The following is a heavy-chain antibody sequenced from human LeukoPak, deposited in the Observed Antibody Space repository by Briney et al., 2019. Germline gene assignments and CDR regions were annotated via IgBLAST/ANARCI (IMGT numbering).Heavy chain of an antibody. D-gene: IGHD5-24*01. V-gene: IGHV4-34*01. CDR3: ARGRRDGYRLYYMDV. CDR1: GGSFSGYY. CDR2: IYYSGST. J-gene: IGHJ6*03. Sequence: SETLSLTCAVYGGSFSGYYWGWVRQPPGKGLEWIGSIYYSGSTYYNPSLKSRVTISVDTSKNQFSLKLSSVTAADTSVYYCARGRRDGYRLYYMDVWGKGTTVTISS.